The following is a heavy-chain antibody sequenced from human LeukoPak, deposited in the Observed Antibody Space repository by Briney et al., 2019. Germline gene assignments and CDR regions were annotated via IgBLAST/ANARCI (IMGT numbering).Heavy chain of an antibody. CDR3: ARDAAYGDYPFDY. Sequence: SETLSLTCTVSGGSVSSGSYYWGWIRQPPGKGLEWIGYIYYSGSTNYNPSPKTRVTISVDTSKNQFSLKLSSVTAADTAVYYCARDAAYGDYPFDYWGQGTLVTVSS. V-gene: IGHV4-61*01. D-gene: IGHD4-17*01. CDR1: GGSVSSGSYY. J-gene: IGHJ4*02. CDR2: IYYSGST.